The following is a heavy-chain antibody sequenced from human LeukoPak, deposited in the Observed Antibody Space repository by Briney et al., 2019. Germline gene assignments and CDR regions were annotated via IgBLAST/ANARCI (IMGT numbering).Heavy chain of an antibody. CDR2: ISSSGNT. Sequence: GGSLRLSCAASGFTFSRSAMTWVRQTPGKGLDWVSSISSSGNTYYADSVKGRFTISRDNSKNTLYLEMNSLRAEDTAIYYFAKMKGHPLPKYYMDVWGQGTTVTVSS. CDR3: AKMKGHPLPKYYMDV. CDR1: GFTFSRSA. J-gene: IGHJ6*01. V-gene: IGHV3-23*01. D-gene: IGHD1-26*01.